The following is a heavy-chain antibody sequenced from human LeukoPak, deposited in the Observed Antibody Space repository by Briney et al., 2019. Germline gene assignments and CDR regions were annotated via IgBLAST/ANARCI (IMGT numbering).Heavy chain of an antibody. J-gene: IGHJ6*02. CDR3: ARDRQQLAYYYYGMDV. V-gene: IGHV1-46*01. CDR2: INPSGGST. Sequence: GASVKVSCKASGYTFTSYYMHWVRQAPGQGLEWMGIINPSGGSTSYAQKFQGRVTMTRDTSTSTVYMELSSLRSEDTAVYYCARDRQQLAYYYYGMDVWGQGTTVTVSS. D-gene: IGHD6-13*01. CDR1: GYTFTSYY.